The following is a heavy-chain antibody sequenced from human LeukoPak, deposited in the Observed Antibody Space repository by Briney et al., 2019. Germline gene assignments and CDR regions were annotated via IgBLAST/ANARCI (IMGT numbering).Heavy chain of an antibody. CDR1: GFTVSSYA. D-gene: IGHD3-10*01. V-gene: IGHV3-23*01. CDR2: ISGSGGST. J-gene: IGHJ4*02. Sequence: GSLRLSCAASGFTVSSYAMSWVRQAPGKGLEWVSAISGSGGSTYYADSVKGRFTISRDNSKNTLYLQMNSLRAEDTAVYYCAKDPPLWFGELLFDYWGQGTLVTVSS. CDR3: AKDPPLWFGELLFDY.